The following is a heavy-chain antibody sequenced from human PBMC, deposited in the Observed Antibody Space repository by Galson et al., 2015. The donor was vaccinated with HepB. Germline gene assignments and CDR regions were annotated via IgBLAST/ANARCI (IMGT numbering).Heavy chain of an antibody. J-gene: IGHJ4*02. CDR2: IYSGGST. D-gene: IGHD6-19*01. V-gene: IGHV3-66*01. CDR1: GFTVSSNY. CDR3: ARVILHRWLGIGCYFDY. Sequence: SLRLSCAASGFTVSSNYMSWVRQAPGKGLEWVSVIYSGGSTYYADSVKGRFTISRDNSKNTLYLQMNSLRAEDTAVYYCARVILHRWLGIGCYFDYWGQGTLVTVSS.